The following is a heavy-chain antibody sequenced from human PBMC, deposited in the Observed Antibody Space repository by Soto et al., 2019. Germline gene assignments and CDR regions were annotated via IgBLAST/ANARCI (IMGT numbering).Heavy chain of an antibody. CDR2: INAGNGNT. J-gene: IGHJ1*01. CDR3: ARDHCSSTSCQYFQH. CDR1: GYTFTSYA. Sequence: GASVEVSCKASGYTFTSYALHWVRQAPGQRLEWMGWINAGNGNTKYSQKFQGRVTITRDTSASTAYMELSSLRSEDTAVYYCARDHCSSTSCQYFQHWGQGTLVTVSS. D-gene: IGHD2-2*01. V-gene: IGHV1-3*01.